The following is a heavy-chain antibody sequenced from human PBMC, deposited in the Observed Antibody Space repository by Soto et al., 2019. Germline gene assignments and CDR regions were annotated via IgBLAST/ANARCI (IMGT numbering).Heavy chain of an antibody. CDR1: GFTFSSYS. CDR3: AKKVNSGPGSQYFDY. J-gene: IGHJ4*02. CDR2: FRTGGDDGTT. Sequence: GGSLRLSCAASGFTFSSYSMSWVRQAPGKGLEWVSGFRTGGDDGTTYYADSVKGRFTIPRDNSKNTLFLQMNSLRVEDTAIYYCAKKVNSGPGSQYFDYWGQGTLVTSPQ. D-gene: IGHD3-10*01. V-gene: IGHV3-23*01.